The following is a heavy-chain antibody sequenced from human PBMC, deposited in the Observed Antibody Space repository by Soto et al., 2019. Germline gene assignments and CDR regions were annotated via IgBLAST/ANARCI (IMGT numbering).Heavy chain of an antibody. V-gene: IGHV3-74*01. CDR2: IYGDGTTT. CDR3: ARSCCCEQNWFYR. J-gene: IGHJ5*02. Sequence: EVQLVESGGDLVQPGGSLRLSCAASGGTFSGYWMHWVRRVPGKGLVWVSRIYGDGTTTTYADSVQGRFTISRDTGKNTVFLQMNSLRVDYTGVYFCARSCCCEQNWFYRWGQGTLVTVSS. CDR1: GGTFSGYW. D-gene: IGHD2-15*01.